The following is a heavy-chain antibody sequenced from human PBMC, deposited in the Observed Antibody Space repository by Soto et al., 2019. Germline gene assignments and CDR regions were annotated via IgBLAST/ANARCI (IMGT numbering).Heavy chain of an antibody. J-gene: IGHJ6*02. V-gene: IGHV1-69*13. Sequence: GASVKVSCKASGGTFSSYAISWVRQAPGQGLEWMGGIIPIFGTANYAQKFQGRVTITADESTSTAYMELNSLRAEDTAVYYCASPGLVVPAAISYGMDVWGQGTTVTVSS. D-gene: IGHD2-2*01. CDR3: ASPGLVVPAAISYGMDV. CDR1: GGTFSSYA. CDR2: IIPIFGTA.